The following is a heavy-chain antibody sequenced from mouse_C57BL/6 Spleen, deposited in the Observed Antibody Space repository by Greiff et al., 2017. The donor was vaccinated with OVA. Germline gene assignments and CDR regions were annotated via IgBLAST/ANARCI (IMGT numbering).Heavy chain of an antibody. D-gene: IGHD1-1*01. V-gene: IGHV1-26*01. CDR3: ARHYGSLFDY. CDR1: GYTFTDYY. Sequence: VQLQQSGPELVKPGASVKISCKASGYTFTDYYMNWVKQSHGKSLEWIGDINPNNGGTSYNQKFKGKATLTVDKSSSTAYMELRSLTSEDSAVYYCARHYGSLFDYWGQGTTLTVSS. CDR2: INPNNGGT. J-gene: IGHJ2*01.